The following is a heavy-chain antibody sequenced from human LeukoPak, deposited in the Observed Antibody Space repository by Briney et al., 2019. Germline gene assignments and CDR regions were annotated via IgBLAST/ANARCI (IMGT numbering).Heavy chain of an antibody. CDR3: ALGDTYNWMMDF. V-gene: IGHV1-69*13. Sequence: SVKVSCKASGGTFSSYAISWVRQAPGQGLEWMGGIIPIFGTANYAQKFQGRVTITADESTSTAYMELSRLRSDDTAVYYCALGDTYNWMMDFWGQGTLVTVSS. J-gene: IGHJ4*02. CDR2: IIPIFGTA. D-gene: IGHD5-24*01. CDR1: GGTFSSYA.